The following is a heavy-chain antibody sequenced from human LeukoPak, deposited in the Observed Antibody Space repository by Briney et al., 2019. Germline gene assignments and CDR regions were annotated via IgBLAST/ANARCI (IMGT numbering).Heavy chain of an antibody. CDR2: ISYDGSNK. V-gene: IGHV3-30-3*01. Sequence: PGRSLRLSCAASGFTFSSYAMHWVRQAPGKGLEWAAVISYDGSNKYYADSVKGRFTISRDNSKNTLYLQMNSLRAEDTAVYYCARDNPHGYDFWRGSGNYYYYGMDVWGQGTTVTVSS. CDR1: GFTFSSYA. D-gene: IGHD3-3*01. CDR3: ARDNPHGYDFWRGSGNYYYYGMDV. J-gene: IGHJ6*02.